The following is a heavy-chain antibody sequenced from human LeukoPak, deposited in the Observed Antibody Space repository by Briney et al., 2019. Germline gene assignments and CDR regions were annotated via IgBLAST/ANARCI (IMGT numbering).Heavy chain of an antibody. CDR1: GFTFSSYW. D-gene: IGHD2-21*02. CDR2: LKHDESEE. J-gene: IGHJ3*02. V-gene: IGHV3-7*01. Sequence: PSGGSLRLSSAASGFTFSSYWMRFVRQAPGKGLKWVATLKHDESEEYYAHSVKGRFTISRDNAKNSLYLQMNSLRAEDTAVYYCPRLSDRIDCFGFDIWGQGTTVTVSS. CDR3: PRLSDRIDCFGFDI.